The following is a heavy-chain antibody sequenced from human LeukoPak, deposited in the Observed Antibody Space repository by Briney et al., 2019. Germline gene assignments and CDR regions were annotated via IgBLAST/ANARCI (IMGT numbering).Heavy chain of an antibody. Sequence: GGSLRLSCAASGFTFSSHWMHWVRQAPGKGLVWVSRINGDGSNTTYADSVKGRFTISRDNSKDTLSLEMNSLRVEDMAMYYCMRDVWNGQYRYLEFWGQGTLVTVSS. CDR1: GFTFSSHW. CDR2: INGDGSNT. J-gene: IGHJ4*02. V-gene: IGHV3-74*03. D-gene: IGHD1-1*01. CDR3: MRDVWNGQYRYLEF.